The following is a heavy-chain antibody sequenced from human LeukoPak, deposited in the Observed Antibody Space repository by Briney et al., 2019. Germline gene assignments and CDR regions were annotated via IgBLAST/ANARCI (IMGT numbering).Heavy chain of an antibody. CDR2: VRNDGGNE. CDR1: GFSFNNYG. D-gene: IGHD3-10*01. CDR3: AKHRLGSKAKDY. Sequence: GGSLRLSCAASGFSFNNYGIHWVRQAPGKGLEWVAFVRNDGGNEYYADSVKGRFTISRDNSKNTLYLQMNSLRAEDTAVYYCAKHRLGSKAKDYWGQGTLVAVSS. J-gene: IGHJ4*02. V-gene: IGHV3-30*02.